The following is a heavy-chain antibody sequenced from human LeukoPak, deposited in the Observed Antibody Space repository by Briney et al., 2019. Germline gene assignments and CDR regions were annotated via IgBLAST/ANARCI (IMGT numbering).Heavy chain of an antibody. D-gene: IGHD3-16*01. V-gene: IGHV3-30*02. Sequence: SGGSLRLSCAASGFTFSSYGMHWVRQAPGKGLEWVAFVRYDGSNKYYADSVKGRFTISRDNSKNTLYLQMNSLRAEDTAVYYCAKDRALWGLAAPHYYYYYMDVWGKGTTVTVSS. CDR1: GFTFSSYG. CDR3: AKDRALWGLAAPHYYYYYMDV. J-gene: IGHJ6*03. CDR2: VRYDGSNK.